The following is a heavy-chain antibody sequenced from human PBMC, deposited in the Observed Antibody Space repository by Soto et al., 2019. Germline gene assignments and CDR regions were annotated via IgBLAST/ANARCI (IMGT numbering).Heavy chain of an antibody. V-gene: IGHV4-59*01. J-gene: IGHJ5*02. CDR1: GGSIISYY. Sequence: GALCVNCTVSGGSIISYYWSWIRQPPGKGLEWIGYIYYSGSTNYNPSLKSRVTISVDTSKNQFSLKLSSVTAADTAVYYCARDRWRGRYFDWLEDWFDPWGQVTLVTVS. D-gene: IGHD3-9*01. CDR3: ARDRWRGRYFDWLEDWFDP. CDR2: IYYSGST.